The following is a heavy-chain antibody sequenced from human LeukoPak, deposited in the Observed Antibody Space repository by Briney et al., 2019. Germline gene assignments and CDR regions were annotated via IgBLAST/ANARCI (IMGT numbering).Heavy chain of an antibody. V-gene: IGHV3-48*03. CDR2: ISSSGSTI. CDR1: GFTFSGYE. J-gene: IGHJ4*02. CDR3: ARLTYGDYGY. D-gene: IGHD4-17*01. Sequence: GGSLRLSCAASGFTFSGYEMNWVRQAPGKGLEWVSYISSSGSTIYYADSVKGRFTISRDNAKNPLYLQMNSLRAEDTAVYYCARLTYGDYGYWGQGTLVTVSS.